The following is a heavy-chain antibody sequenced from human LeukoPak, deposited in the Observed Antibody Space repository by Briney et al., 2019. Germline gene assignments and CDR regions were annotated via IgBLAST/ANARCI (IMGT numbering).Heavy chain of an antibody. J-gene: IGHJ4*02. V-gene: IGHV3-9*01. D-gene: IGHD1-26*01. CDR3: VKGSGSYWRLYYFDY. CDR2: ISWNSDTI. Sequence: QPGRCLRLSCAASGFTFDDYAMHWVRQGPGKGLEWVSGISWNSDTIGYADSVKGRFTISRDNAKNSLYLQMNSLRAEDTALYYCVKGSGSYWRLYYFDYWGQGTLVTVSS. CDR1: GFTFDDYA.